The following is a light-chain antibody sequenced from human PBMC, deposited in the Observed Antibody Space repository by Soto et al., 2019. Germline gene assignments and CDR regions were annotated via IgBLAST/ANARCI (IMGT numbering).Light chain of an antibody. CDR3: QQYHSYSIT. CDR1: QSISSW. J-gene: IGKJ4*01. V-gene: IGKV1-5*03. CDR2: KAS. Sequence: DLQMTQSPSTLSASVGDRVTITCRASQSISSWLAWYQQKPGKAPKLLIYKASSLESGVPSRFSGSGSGTEFTLTISSLQPDDFATYYCQQYHSYSITFGGGTKVEIK.